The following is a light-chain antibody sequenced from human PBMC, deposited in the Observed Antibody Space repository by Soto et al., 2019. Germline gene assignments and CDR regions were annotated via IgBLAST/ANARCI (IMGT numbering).Light chain of an antibody. V-gene: IGKV3-20*01. J-gene: IGKJ2*01. CDR3: QQYGSSPLYT. CDR2: GAS. CDR1: QSVSSSY. Sequence: EIVLTQSPGTLSLSPGERATLSCRASQSVSSSYLAWYRQKPGQAPRLLIYGASSRATGIPDRFSGSGSGTDFTLTMSRLEPEDFAVYYCQQYGSSPLYTFGQGTKLELK.